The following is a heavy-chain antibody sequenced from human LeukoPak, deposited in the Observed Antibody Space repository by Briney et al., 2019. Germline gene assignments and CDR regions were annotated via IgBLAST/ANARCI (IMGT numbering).Heavy chain of an antibody. Sequence: GESLKISCKGSGYRFTDYWIGWVRQMPGKGPEWMGIINPGESDIRYSPSFQGQVTISADKSIDTAYLQWRSLKASDTAMYYCARHAYYYDNNGYYFGYWGQGTLVTVSS. CDR3: ARHAYYYDNNGYYFGY. J-gene: IGHJ4*02. D-gene: IGHD3-22*01. CDR2: INPGESDI. V-gene: IGHV5-51*01. CDR1: GYRFTDYW.